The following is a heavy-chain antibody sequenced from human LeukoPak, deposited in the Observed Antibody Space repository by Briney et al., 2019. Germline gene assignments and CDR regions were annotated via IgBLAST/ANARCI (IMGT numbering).Heavy chain of an antibody. CDR2: VYYSGTT. CDR1: GVSISSYY. J-gene: IGHJ5*02. Sequence: NTSETLSLTCTVSGVSISSYYWSGIRQPPGKGLEWIGFVYYSGTTNYNPSLKSRVTIPVDTSKNQFSLRLNSVTAADTAVYYCAQNIGSYLYTRFDPWGQGTLVTVSS. V-gene: IGHV4-59*01. CDR3: AQNIGSYLYTRFDP. D-gene: IGHD3-16*02.